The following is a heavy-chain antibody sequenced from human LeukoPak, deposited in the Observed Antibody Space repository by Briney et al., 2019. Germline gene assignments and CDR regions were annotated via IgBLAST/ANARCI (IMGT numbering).Heavy chain of an antibody. V-gene: IGHV1-2*02. CDR1: GYTFIGYY. J-gene: IGHJ4*02. D-gene: IGHD5-12*01. CDR2: VNPNSGST. CDR3: ASGRGYSGNYYFDW. Sequence: GASVKVSCKASGYTFIGYYMHWVRQAPGQGLEWMGWVNPNSGSTNCAQKFQGRVPMTTDTSITTAYMELSRLRSDDTAVYYCASGRGYSGNYYFDWWGQGTLVTVSS.